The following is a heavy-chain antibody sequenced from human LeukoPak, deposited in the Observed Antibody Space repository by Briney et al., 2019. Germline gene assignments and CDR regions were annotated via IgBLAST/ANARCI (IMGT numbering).Heavy chain of an antibody. D-gene: IGHD3-16*02. V-gene: IGHV3-48*01. Sequence: GGSLRLSCAASGFTFSSYSMNWVRQAPGKGLEWVSYISSSSSTIYYADSVKGRFTISRDNAKNSLYLQMNSLRAEDTAVYYCARGPKNYDYVWGSYRPGPWGQGILVTVSS. CDR2: ISSSSSTI. J-gene: IGHJ5*02. CDR1: GFTFSSYS. CDR3: ARGPKNYDYVWGSYRPGP.